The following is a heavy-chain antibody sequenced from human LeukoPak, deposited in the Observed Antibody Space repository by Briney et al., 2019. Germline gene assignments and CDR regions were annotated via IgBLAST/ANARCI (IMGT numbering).Heavy chain of an antibody. D-gene: IGHD2-15*01. CDR1: GFTFSSYT. Sequence: GGSLRLSCAASGFTFSSYTMNWVRQVPGKGLEWVSSISGGSSYIYHAVSMKGRFTISRDNAKNSLYLQMNSLRAEDTAVYYCARDGISVGDAFDLWGQGTMVTVSS. V-gene: IGHV3-21*01. CDR3: ARDGISVGDAFDL. CDR2: ISGGSSYI. J-gene: IGHJ3*01.